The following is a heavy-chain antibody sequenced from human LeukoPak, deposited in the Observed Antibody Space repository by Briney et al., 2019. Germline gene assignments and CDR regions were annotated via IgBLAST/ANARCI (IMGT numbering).Heavy chain of an antibody. J-gene: IGHJ5*02. CDR2: IYYSGST. Sequence: SETLSLTCTVSGGSINNYYWSWIRQPPGKGLEWIGYIYYSGSTNYNPSLKSRVTISVDTSKNQFSLKLSSVTAADTAVYYCARENDSSGYWGSSHWFDPWGQGTLVTVSS. CDR1: GGSINNYY. CDR3: ARENDSSGYWGSSHWFDP. V-gene: IGHV4-59*01. D-gene: IGHD3-22*01.